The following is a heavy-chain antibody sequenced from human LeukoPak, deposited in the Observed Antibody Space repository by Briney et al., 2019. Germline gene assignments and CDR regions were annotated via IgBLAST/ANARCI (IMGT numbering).Heavy chain of an antibody. Sequence: GGSLRLSCDASGFTFSRYWMSWVRQAPGKGLEWVANIKQDGSEKYYVDSVKGRFTISRDNAKNSLYLQMNSLRAEDTAVYYCARSAGSSSWYEGYYFDYWGQGTLVTVSS. V-gene: IGHV3-7*01. CDR3: ARSAGSSSWYEGYYFDY. CDR2: IKQDGSEK. D-gene: IGHD6-13*01. J-gene: IGHJ4*02. CDR1: GFTFSRYW.